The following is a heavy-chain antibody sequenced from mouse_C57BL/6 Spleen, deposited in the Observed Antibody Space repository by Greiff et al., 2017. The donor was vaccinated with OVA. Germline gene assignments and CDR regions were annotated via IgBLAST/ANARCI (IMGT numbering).Heavy chain of an antibody. Sequence: VQLQQSGPELVKPGASVKISCKASGYAFSSSWMNWVKQRPGKGLEWIGRIYPGDGDTNYNGKFKGKATLTADKSSSTAYMQLSSLTSEDSAVYFCAREEDYGSSYAWFAYWGQGTLVTVSA. CDR3: AREEDYGSSYAWFAY. CDR2: IYPGDGDT. CDR1: GYAFSSSW. V-gene: IGHV1-82*01. J-gene: IGHJ3*01. D-gene: IGHD1-1*01.